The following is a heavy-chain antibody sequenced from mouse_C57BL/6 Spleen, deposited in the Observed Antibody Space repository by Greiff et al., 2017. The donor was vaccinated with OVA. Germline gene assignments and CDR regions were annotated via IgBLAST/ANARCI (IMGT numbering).Heavy chain of an antibody. J-gene: IGHJ1*03. V-gene: IGHV1-15*01. D-gene: IGHD1-1*01. CDR1: GYTFTDYE. CDR3: TREGTTVVSYFDV. Sequence: QVQLQQSGAELVRPGASVTLSCKASGYTFTDYEMHWVKQTPVHGLEWIGAIDPETGGTAYNQKFKGKAILTADKSSSTAYMELRSLTSEDSAVYYCTREGTTVVSYFDVWGTGTTVTVSS. CDR2: IDPETGGT.